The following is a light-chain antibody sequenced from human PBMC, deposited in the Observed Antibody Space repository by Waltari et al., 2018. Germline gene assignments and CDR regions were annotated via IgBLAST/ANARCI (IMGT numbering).Light chain of an antibody. CDR1: TSNIGAVYD. CDR3: QSYDTTLSVV. J-gene: IGLJ2*01. CDR2: GTN. V-gene: IGLV1-40*01. Sequence: QSVLTQPPSVSGAPGQRVSISCPGSTSNIGAVYDVHWYQQGPGKAPKLIIYGTNTRPLGVPDRFFGSQYGTSASLAIIGLQAEDEGDYYCQSYDTTLSVVFGGGTKLTVL.